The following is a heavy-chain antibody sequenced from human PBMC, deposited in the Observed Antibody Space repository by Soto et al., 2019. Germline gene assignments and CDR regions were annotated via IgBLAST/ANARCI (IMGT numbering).Heavy chain of an antibody. CDR3: ARYVAYYYDSSGYFKIFDC. Sequence: ASVKVSCKASGYTFTSYGISWVRQAPGQGLEWMGWISAYNGNTNYAQKLQGRVTMTTDTSTSTAYMELRSLRSDDTAVYYCARYVAYYYDSSGYFKIFDCLGQGTLVIVSP. J-gene: IGHJ4*02. CDR1: GYTFTSYG. V-gene: IGHV1-18*04. CDR2: ISAYNGNT. D-gene: IGHD3-22*01.